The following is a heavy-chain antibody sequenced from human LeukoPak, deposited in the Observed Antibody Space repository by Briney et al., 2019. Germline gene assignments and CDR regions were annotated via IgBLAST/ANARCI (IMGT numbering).Heavy chain of an antibody. V-gene: IGHV3-73*01. Sequence: GGSLILSCAASGFTLSGSPILWVRQASGKGLEWVGRIRSKADNYATAYAASVQGRCTISRDDSKNTAYLQLNSLKIEDTAVYYCTQFNYWGQGALVTVSS. J-gene: IGHJ4*02. D-gene: IGHD5-24*01. CDR1: GFTLSGSP. CDR3: TQFNY. CDR2: IRSKADNYAT.